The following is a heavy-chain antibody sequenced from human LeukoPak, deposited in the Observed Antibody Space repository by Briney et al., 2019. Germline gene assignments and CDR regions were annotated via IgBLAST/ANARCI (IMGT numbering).Heavy chain of an antibody. CDR1: GFTFSSYW. Sequence: PGGSLRLSCSASGFTFSSYWMSWVRQAPGKGLEWVANIKQGGSVKYYVDSVKGRFTISRDKAQKSMYLKMNSVRVEDRAVCCRARDGSSGYIGSFVYWGQGDLVTVSS. V-gene: IGHV3-7*01. D-gene: IGHD3-22*01. CDR2: IKQGGSVK. J-gene: IGHJ4*02. CDR3: ARDGSSGYIGSFVY.